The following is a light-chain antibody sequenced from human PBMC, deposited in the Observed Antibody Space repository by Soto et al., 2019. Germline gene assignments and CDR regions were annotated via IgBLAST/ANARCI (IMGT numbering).Light chain of an antibody. Sequence: DIQMTQSPSSLSASGGDRVTITCRASQGISSYLAWYQQKPGQVPKLLIYAASPLQAGVPARFSGSGSGTDFTRIISLLHPEDVATYYWQQYSDAPWTFGPGTKVEIK. CDR2: AAS. CDR3: QQYSDAPWT. V-gene: IGKV1-27*01. CDR1: QGISSY. J-gene: IGKJ1*01.